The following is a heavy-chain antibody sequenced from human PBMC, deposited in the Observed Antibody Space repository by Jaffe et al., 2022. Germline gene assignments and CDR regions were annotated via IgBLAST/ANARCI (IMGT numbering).Heavy chain of an antibody. J-gene: IGHJ4*02. D-gene: IGHD2-21*01. V-gene: IGHV3-30*02. CDR1: GFTFRTHG. CDR2: VASDGNRN. CDR3: AKDGGRCSVERCYSGLEK. Sequence: QVQLVESGGAVVQPGGSLRLSCEVSGFTFRTHGVSWVRQAPGKGLEWVAYVASDGNRNYYSDSAKGRFTVSRDNSKDTIYLQMHSLRSDDTAVYYCAKDGGRCSVERCYSGLEKWGQGTRVIVSS.